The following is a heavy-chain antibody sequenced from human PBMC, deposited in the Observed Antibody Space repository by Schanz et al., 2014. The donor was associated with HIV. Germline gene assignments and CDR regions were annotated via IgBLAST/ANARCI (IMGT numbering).Heavy chain of an antibody. J-gene: IGHJ4*02. CDR1: GFNVSNNY. D-gene: IGHD2-21*01. Sequence: VQLVESGGGLMQPGGSLRLSCAASGFNVSNNYVSWVRQAPGKGLEWVSVIHSDGTKYYADSVKGRFIISRDNTNNTVYLQMNSLRAEDTAMYYCAAGLIRYFFDYWGQGTLVTVSS. CDR3: AAGLIRYFFDY. CDR2: IHSDGTK. V-gene: IGHV3-53*01.